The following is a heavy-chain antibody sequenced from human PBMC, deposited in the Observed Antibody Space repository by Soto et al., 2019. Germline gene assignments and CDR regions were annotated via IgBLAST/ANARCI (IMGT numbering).Heavy chain of an antibody. CDR2: IIPIFGTA. CDR1: GGTFSSYA. J-gene: IGHJ3*02. CDR3: AGYYDSRKAAFDI. V-gene: IGHV1-69*06. Sequence: GASVKVSCKASGGTFSSYAISWVRQAPGQGLEWMGGIIPIFGTANYAQKVQGRVTITADKSTSTAYMELSSLRSEDTAVYYCAGYYDSRKAAFDIWGQGTMVTVSS. D-gene: IGHD3-22*01.